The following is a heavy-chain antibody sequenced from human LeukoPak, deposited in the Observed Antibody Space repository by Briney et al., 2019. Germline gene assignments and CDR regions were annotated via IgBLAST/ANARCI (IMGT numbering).Heavy chain of an antibody. CDR3: ARCLRDTRVMLTFGGVPRCYFDY. Sequence: GGSLRLSCTVSGFTISNNHMTWVRQAPGKGLEWVSIMYSGGTTYYADSVKGRFTISRDISTNTLHLHMNSLRAEDTAVYYCARCLRDTRVMLTFGGVPRCYFDYWGRGTLVTVSS. CDR2: MYSGGTT. J-gene: IGHJ4*02. CDR1: GFTISNNH. V-gene: IGHV3-53*01. D-gene: IGHD3-16*01.